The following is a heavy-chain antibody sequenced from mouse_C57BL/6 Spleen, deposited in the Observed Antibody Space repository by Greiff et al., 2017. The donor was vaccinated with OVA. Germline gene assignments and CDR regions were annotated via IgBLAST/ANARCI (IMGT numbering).Heavy chain of an antibody. CDR2: ISYSGST. D-gene: IGHD2-2*01. V-gene: IGHV3-1*01. CDR3: ARDGYGAMDY. CDR1: GYSITSGYD. J-gene: IGHJ4*01. Sequence: VQLQQSGPGMVKPSQSLSLTCTVTGYSITSGYDWHWIRHFPGNKLEWMGYISYSGSTNYNPSLKSRISITHDTSKNHFFLKLNSVTTEDTATYYCARDGYGAMDYWGQGTSVTVSS.